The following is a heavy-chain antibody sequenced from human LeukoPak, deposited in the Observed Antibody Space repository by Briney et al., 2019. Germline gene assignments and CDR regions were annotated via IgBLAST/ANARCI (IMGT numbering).Heavy chain of an antibody. Sequence: SVKVSCKASGGGNFSNYALSWVRPAPGQGLEWMAGIIPILRTPNYAQRFQGRHTITTDESTSTAYMELSSLRSEDTAVYYCARGKSPTVATPFDYWGQGTLVTVSS. CDR2: IIPILRTP. J-gene: IGHJ4*02. CDR1: GGGNFSNYA. CDR3: ARGKSPTVATPFDY. V-gene: IGHV1-69*05. D-gene: IGHD4-23*01.